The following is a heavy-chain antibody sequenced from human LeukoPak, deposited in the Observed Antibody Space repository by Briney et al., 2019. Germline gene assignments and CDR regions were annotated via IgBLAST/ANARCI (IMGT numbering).Heavy chain of an antibody. Sequence: ASVKVSCKASGYTFTGYYMHWVRQAPGQGLEWMGRINPDSGGTNYAQKFQGRVTVTRDTSISTAYMELRRLRSDDTAVYYCAREPATMVRGVLLGRFDPWGQGTLVTVSS. CDR1: GYTFTGYY. V-gene: IGHV1-2*06. J-gene: IGHJ5*02. D-gene: IGHD3-10*01. CDR2: INPDSGGT. CDR3: AREPATMVRGVLLGRFDP.